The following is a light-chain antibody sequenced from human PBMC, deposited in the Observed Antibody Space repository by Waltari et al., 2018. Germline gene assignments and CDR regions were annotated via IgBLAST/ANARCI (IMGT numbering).Light chain of an antibody. J-gene: IGKJ4*01. Sequence: EIVMTQSPATLSVSPGERATLSCRASQCVSSNLAWYQQKPGQAPSLLIYGPSTRATGFPARFSGSGSGTEFTLTISSLQSEDFAVYYCQQYNNWPPELTFGGGTKVEIK. V-gene: IGKV3-15*01. CDR3: QQYNNWPPELT. CDR1: QCVSSN. CDR2: GPS.